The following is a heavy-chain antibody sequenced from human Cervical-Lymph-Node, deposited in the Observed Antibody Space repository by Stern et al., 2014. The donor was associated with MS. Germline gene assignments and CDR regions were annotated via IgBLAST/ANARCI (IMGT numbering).Heavy chain of an antibody. CDR1: GGSISSSNW. D-gene: IGHD3-22*01. CDR2: IYHIGTT. V-gene: IGHV4-4*02. Sequence: EQLLESGPGLVKPSGTLSLTCAVSGGSISSSNWRSWVRQPPGKGLEWIGEIYHIGTTNYNPSLKSPVTISVDKSTNPFSLKLSSVTAADTAVYYCATVSGYYYPYYFDYWGQGTLVIVSS. J-gene: IGHJ4*02. CDR3: ATVSGYYYPYYFDY.